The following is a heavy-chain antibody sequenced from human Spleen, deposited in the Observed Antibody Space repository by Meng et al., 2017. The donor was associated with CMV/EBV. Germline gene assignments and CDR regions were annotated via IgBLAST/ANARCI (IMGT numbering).Heavy chain of an antibody. J-gene: IGHJ3*01. Sequence: ETLSLTCTVSGGSVSSGNYYWSWIRQPPGKGLEWVAVIHSVGSTYYSDSVKGRFTISRDKSENTLYLQMNSLRADDTALYYCTRDPIPYYYAGSAGWGQGTMVTVSS. CDR2: IHSVGST. V-gene: IGHV3-53*01. CDR1: GGSVSSGNYY. D-gene: IGHD3-10*01. CDR3: TRDPIPYYYAGSAG.